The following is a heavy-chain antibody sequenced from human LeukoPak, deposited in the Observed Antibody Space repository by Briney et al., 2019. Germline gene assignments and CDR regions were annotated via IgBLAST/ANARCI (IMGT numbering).Heavy chain of an antibody. V-gene: IGHV3-48*01. CDR2: ISGRTSTI. Sequence: PGGSLRLSCVVSGFTFSPYSMNWVRQAPGKGLEWVAYISGRTSTIYYADSVYGRFTISRDNSKNTLYLQMNSLRAEDTAVYYCARDQWLYDILTTYYMDVWGKGTTVTVSS. D-gene: IGHD3-9*01. CDR1: GFTFSPYS. J-gene: IGHJ6*03. CDR3: ARDQWLYDILTTYYMDV.